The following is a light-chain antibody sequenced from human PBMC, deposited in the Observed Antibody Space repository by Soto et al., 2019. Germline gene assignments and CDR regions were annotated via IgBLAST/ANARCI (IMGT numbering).Light chain of an antibody. CDR1: QNIGNW. J-gene: IGKJ1*01. CDR3: QQYNDEPWT. V-gene: IGKV1-5*01. CDR2: DAS. Sequence: DIQMTQSPSSWSPSEGNKATITCGPSQNIGNWLAWYQQKPGKTPDLLIYDASSLESGVPLRFSGSGSGTEFTLTISSLQTDDSATYYCQQYNDEPWTFGQGTKVEIK.